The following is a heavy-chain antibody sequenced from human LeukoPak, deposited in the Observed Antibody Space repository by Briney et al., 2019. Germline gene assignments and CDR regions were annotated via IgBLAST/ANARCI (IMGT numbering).Heavy chain of an antibody. CDR3: ARVNYVSSGWGAPFDC. V-gene: IGHV3-66*01. CDR2: VNSGGNT. Sequence: GGSLRLSCAASGFTVSDNFMSWVRQAPGKGLEWVSVVNSGGNTYYADSVKGRFTISRDNAKNSLYLQINSLRAEDTAIYYCARVNYVSSGWGAPFDCWGQGTLVTVSS. CDR1: GFTVSDNF. J-gene: IGHJ4*02. D-gene: IGHD1-7*01.